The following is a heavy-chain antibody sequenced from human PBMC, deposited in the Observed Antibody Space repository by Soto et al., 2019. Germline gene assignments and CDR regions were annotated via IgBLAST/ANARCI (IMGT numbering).Heavy chain of an antibody. Sequence: QVQFVQSGAEVMRPGASVKVSCQASGYTFIDYAIHWVRQAPGQRLEWMGWINAGNGNTKYSQNFQGRITIARDTSANMVYMELSSLTSEDTAIYFCARDRWYCSDASCFALDYWGQGTLVSVSS. CDR3: ARDRWYCSDASCFALDY. V-gene: IGHV1-3*01. CDR2: INAGNGNT. CDR1: GYTFIDYA. J-gene: IGHJ4*02. D-gene: IGHD2-15*01.